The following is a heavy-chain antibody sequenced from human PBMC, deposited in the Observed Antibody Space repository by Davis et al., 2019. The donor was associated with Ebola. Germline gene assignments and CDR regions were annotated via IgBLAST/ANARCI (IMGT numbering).Heavy chain of an antibody. J-gene: IGHJ5*02. D-gene: IGHD1-26*01. V-gene: IGHV3-30*02. CDR3: ARVTTAGAGLDP. Sequence: GESLKISCAASGFTFSNHGMHWVRQAPGKGLEWVAFIRYDGTNKYYADSVKGRFTISRDNAKNSLYLQMNSLRAEDTAVYYCARVTTAGAGLDPWGQGTLVTVSS. CDR1: GFTFSNHG. CDR2: IRYDGTNK.